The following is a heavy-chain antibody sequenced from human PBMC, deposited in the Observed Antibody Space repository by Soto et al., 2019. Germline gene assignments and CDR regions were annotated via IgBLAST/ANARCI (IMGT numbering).Heavy chain of an antibody. V-gene: IGHV2-5*02. CDR2: IYWDDDK. D-gene: IGHD3-22*01. J-gene: IGHJ5*02. CDR1: GFSLTTRGVG. CDR3: ALIPTYYQYDWFDP. Sequence: QITLKESGPTLVKPTQTLTLTCTFSGFSLTTRGVGVGWIRQPPGKALECLALIYWDDDKRYSPSLQSRLSTXKXNXXTQLVLTMTNVDPVDTATHYYALIPTYYQYDWFDPWGQGTLVSVSS.